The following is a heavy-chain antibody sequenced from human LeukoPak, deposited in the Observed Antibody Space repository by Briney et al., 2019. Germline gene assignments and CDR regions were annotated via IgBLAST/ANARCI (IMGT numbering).Heavy chain of an antibody. D-gene: IGHD6-19*01. J-gene: IGHJ4*02. CDR3: AKERSNVSGCFDY. Sequence: GGSLRLSSAAAGFTVSSNYMDWVRQAPGKGLEWVAVISYDGRNKYYADSVKGRFTISRDNSKNTLYLQMNSLRAEDTAVYYCAKERSNVSGCFDYWGQGTLVTVSS. V-gene: IGHV3-30*18. CDR1: GFTVSSNY. CDR2: ISYDGRNK.